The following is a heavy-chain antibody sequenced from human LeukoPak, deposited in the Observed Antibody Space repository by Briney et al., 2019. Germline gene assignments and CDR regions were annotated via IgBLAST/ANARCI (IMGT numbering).Heavy chain of an antibody. CDR1: GFTFSKAG. Sequence: PGGSLSLSLPASGFTFSKAGMNGFGQAPGKGLEWVGGVKSKIDGGVGTTDYAGPVKGRFTISRDDSKNTLYLQMNSLKTEDTAVYYCTTSGNPSLIDIWGQGTMVTVSS. D-gene: IGHD1-26*01. J-gene: IGHJ3*02. CDR2: VKSKIDGGVGTT. CDR3: TTSGNPSLIDI. V-gene: IGHV3-15*07.